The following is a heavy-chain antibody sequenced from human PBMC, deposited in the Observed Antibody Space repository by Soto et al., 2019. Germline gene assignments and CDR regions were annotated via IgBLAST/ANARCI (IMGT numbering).Heavy chain of an antibody. D-gene: IGHD3-22*01. CDR1: GFTFGDSY. V-gene: IGHV3-11*01. CDR3: ATKGGGYYFQFDP. Sequence: QVQLVESGGGLVPPGGSLRLSCAGSGFTFGDSYMSWIRQAPGKGLEWVSYISSGGTTIYYADSVKGRFTISRDDAKNSLFLQMNSLRPEDTAVYFCATKGGGYYFQFDPWGQGTLVTVSS. J-gene: IGHJ5*02. CDR2: ISSGGTTI.